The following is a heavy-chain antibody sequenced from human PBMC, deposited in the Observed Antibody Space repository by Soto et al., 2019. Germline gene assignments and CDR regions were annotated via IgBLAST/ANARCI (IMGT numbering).Heavy chain of an antibody. V-gene: IGHV1-69*01. J-gene: IGHJ4*02. CDR1: GGTFSSYA. D-gene: IGHD5-12*01. CDR2: IIPIFGTA. CDR3: ARAGGYGSNDY. Sequence: QVQLVQSGAEVQKPGSSVKVSCKASGGTFSSYAISWVRQAPVQGLEWMGGIIPIFGTANYAQKIQGRVTITAYESTSTAYMELSRMRCEDTAVYYCARAGGYGSNDYWGQGTLVTVSS.